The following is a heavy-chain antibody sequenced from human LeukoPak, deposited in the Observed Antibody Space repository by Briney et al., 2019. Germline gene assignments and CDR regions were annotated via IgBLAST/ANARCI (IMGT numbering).Heavy chain of an antibody. J-gene: IGHJ6*02. CDR3: ARARVVGELSYYYGMDV. CDR2: INPNSGGT. CDR1: GYTSTGYY. Sequence: ASVKVSCKASGYTSTGYYMHWVRQAPGQGLEWMGWINPNSGGTNYAQKFQGRVTMTRDTSISTAYMELSRLRSDDTAVYYCARARVVGELSYYYGMDVWGQGTTVTVSS. D-gene: IGHD3-10*01. V-gene: IGHV1-2*02.